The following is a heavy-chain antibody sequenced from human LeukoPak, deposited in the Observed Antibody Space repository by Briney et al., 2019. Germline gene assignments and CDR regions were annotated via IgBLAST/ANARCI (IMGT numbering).Heavy chain of an antibody. CDR3: ARAEAVAVAAYFDY. CDR1: GYTFTGYY. Sequence: ASVKVSCKASGYTFTGYYMHWVRQAPGQGLEWMGWINPNSGGTNCAQKFQGWVTMTRDTSISTAYMELSRLRSDDTAVYYCARAEAVAVAAYFDYWGQGTLVTVSS. J-gene: IGHJ4*02. D-gene: IGHD6-19*01. CDR2: INPNSGGT. V-gene: IGHV1-2*04.